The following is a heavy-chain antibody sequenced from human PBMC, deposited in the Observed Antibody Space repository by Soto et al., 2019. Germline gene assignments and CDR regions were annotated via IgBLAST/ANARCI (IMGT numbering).Heavy chain of an antibody. CDR2: ISTTGGHV. V-gene: IGHV3-48*03. D-gene: IGHD7-27*01. Sequence: EVRLVESGGDLVKSGGSLRLSCVGSGFLFRTYEMNWVRQAPWKGLEWLAHISTTGGHVSDSYAVKGRFTLSTDNTKHTLYLQMNSLRTDDTGVYYGVSQPNWARPFEFCGQGTLVNVSS. J-gene: IGHJ4*02. CDR3: VSQPNWARPFEF. CDR1: GFLFRTYE.